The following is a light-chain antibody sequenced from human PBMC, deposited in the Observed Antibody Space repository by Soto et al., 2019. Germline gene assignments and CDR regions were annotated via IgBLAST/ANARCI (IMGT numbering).Light chain of an antibody. Sequence: DIQMTQSPSSLSASVGDRVTITCRASQSISSYLNWYQQKPGKAPKLLIYAASTLQSGVPSRFSGSGSGTDLTLTISSLQPEDFATYYCQQLNSYPRTFGQGTRLEIK. CDR1: QSISSY. J-gene: IGKJ5*01. V-gene: IGKV1-9*01. CDR2: AAS. CDR3: QQLNSYPRT.